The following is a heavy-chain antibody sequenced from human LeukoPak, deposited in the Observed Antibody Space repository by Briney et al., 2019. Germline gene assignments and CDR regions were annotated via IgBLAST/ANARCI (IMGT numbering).Heavy chain of an antibody. V-gene: IGHV3-48*02. Sequence: GGSLRLSCAASGFXFSSYSMNWVRQPPGKGQEWVLCISSSSSTIYYADPVKGRCTISRDNAKDALYLQMNSLRDEDTAVYYCARARRYRSSWYHDYWGQGSLVTVSS. CDR1: GFXFSSYS. CDR3: ARARRYRSSWYHDY. J-gene: IGHJ4*02. CDR2: ISSSSSTI. D-gene: IGHD6-13*01.